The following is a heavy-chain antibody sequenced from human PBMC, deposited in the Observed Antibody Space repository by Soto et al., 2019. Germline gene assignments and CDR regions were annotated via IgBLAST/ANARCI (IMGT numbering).Heavy chain of an antibody. V-gene: IGHV1-69*13. J-gene: IGHJ4*02. CDR1: GGTFSSYA. D-gene: IGHD5-12*01. CDR2: IIPIFGTA. CDR3: ACGSSLYSGYEKYFLDD. Sequence: GASVKVSCKASGGTFSSYAISWVRQAPGQGLEWMGGIIPIFGTANYAQKFQGRVTITADESTSTAYMELSSLRSEDTAVYYCACGSSLYSGYEKYFLDDWGQRTLVTVSS.